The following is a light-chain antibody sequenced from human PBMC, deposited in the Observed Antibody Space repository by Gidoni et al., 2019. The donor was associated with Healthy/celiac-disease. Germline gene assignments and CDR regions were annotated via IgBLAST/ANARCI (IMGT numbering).Light chain of an antibody. J-gene: IGKJ1*01. CDR1: QSISSW. Sequence: DIQMTQSPSTLSASVGDRVTITCRASQSISSWLAWYQQKPGKAPKLLIYKASTLESGVPSRFSGSGSGTEVTLTISSLQPDDFATYYCQQYNSYPWXLXQGTKVEIK. V-gene: IGKV1-5*03. CDR3: QQYNSYPWX. CDR2: KAS.